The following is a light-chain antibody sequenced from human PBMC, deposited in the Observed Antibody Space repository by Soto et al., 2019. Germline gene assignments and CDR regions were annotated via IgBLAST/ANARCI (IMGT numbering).Light chain of an antibody. CDR3: QQYGSSPWT. CDR1: QSVSSSY. J-gene: IGKJ1*01. V-gene: IGKV3-20*01. Sequence: EMLLTQSPGTLSLSPGERATLSCRASQSVSSSYLAWYQQKPGQAPRLLIYGASSRATGIPDRFSGSGSGTDFTLTISRLEPEDFAVYYCQQYGSSPWTFGQGTKVXIK. CDR2: GAS.